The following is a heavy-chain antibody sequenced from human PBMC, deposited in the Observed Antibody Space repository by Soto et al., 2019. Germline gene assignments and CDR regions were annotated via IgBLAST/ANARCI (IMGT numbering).Heavy chain of an antibody. CDR3: ARDYCSGTPCYEFDY. D-gene: IGHD2-2*01. V-gene: IGHV5-51*01. CDR1: GYRFTNYW. CDR2: IYPGDSDT. J-gene: IGHJ4*02. Sequence: LGESLKISCKGSGYRFTNYWIGWVRQMPGKGLEWMGIIYPGDSDTRYSPSFQGQVTISADKSINTAYLQWSSLKASDTAMYYCARDYCSGTPCYEFDYSGQGPQVTVSS.